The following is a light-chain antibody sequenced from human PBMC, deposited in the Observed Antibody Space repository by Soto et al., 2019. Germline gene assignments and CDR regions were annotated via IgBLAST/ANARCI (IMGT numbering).Light chain of an antibody. Sequence: EIVLTQSPGTLSLSPGERATLSCRASQSVSNYVAWYQHKPGEAPRLLIYGAFSRATGIPDRFSGSGSGTDFTLTISGQEPEDFAVYYCQQYGSSPQTFGQGTKVDIK. J-gene: IGKJ1*01. CDR1: QSVSNY. V-gene: IGKV3-20*01. CDR2: GAF. CDR3: QQYGSSPQT.